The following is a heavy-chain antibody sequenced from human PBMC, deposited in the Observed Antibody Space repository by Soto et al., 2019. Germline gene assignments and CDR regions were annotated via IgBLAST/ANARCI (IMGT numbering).Heavy chain of an antibody. V-gene: IGHV3-30-3*01. CDR3: ARDKRCSGGSCYSSMDV. J-gene: IGHJ6*01. D-gene: IGHD2-15*01. Sequence: GGSLRLSCAASGFTCSSDAIHWVRQAPGKGLEWVAVISYDGSNKYYADSVKGRFTISRDNSKNTLYLQMNSLRAEDTAVYYCARDKRCSGGSCYSSMDVWGRGSTVT. CDR1: GFTCSSDA. CDR2: ISYDGSNK.